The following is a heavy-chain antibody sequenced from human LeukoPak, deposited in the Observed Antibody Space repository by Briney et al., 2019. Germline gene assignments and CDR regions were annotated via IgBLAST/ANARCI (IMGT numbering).Heavy chain of an antibody. J-gene: IGHJ5*02. CDR1: GGSISSSSYY. CDR3: ARDIVVVAAHRWFDP. Sequence: PSETLSLTCTVSGGSISSSSYYWGWIRQPPGKGLEWIGSIYYSGSTYYNPSLKSRVTISVDTSKNQFSLKLSSVTAADTAVYYCARDIVVVAAHRWFDPWGQGTLVTVSS. CDR2: IYYSGST. V-gene: IGHV4-39*07. D-gene: IGHD2-15*01.